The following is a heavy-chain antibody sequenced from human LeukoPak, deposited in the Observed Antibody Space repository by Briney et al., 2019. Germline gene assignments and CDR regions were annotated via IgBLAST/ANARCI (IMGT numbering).Heavy chain of an antibody. CDR2: INPNSGGT. CDR3: ARDQGGYDY. J-gene: IGHJ4*02. Sequence: ASVKVSCKASGYTFTGYYMHWVRQAPGQGLEWMGWINPNSGGTNYAQKFQGWVTTTRDTSISTAYMELSRLRSDDTAVYYCARDQGGYDYWGQGTLVTVSS. D-gene: IGHD3-22*01. CDR1: GYTFTGYY. V-gene: IGHV1-2*04.